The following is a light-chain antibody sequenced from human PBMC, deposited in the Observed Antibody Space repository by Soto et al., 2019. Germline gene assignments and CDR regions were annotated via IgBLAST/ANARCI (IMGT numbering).Light chain of an antibody. CDR2: AAS. V-gene: IGKV1-27*01. J-gene: IGKJ5*01. CDR3: QQRSNWPIT. Sequence: DIQMTQSPSSLSASVGDRVTITCQASQDIKNYLNWYQQKPGKVPKLLIYAASTLQSGVPSRFSGSGSGTDFTLTISSLEPEDFAVYYCQQRSNWPITFGQGTRLEI. CDR1: QDIKNY.